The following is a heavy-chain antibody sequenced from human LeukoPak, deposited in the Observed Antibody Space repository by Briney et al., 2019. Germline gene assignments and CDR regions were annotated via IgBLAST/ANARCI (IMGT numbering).Heavy chain of an antibody. J-gene: IGHJ4*02. D-gene: IGHD3-22*01. V-gene: IGHV3-30*04. CDR1: GFTFSSYA. CDR3: TRVLWEDYYDSSVLR. Sequence: GRSLRLSCAASGFTFSSYAMHWVRQAPGKGLEWVAVISYDGSNKYYADSVKGRFTISSDNSKNTAYLQMNSLKTEDTAVYYCTRVLWEDYYDSSVLRWGQGTLVTVSS. CDR2: ISYDGSNK.